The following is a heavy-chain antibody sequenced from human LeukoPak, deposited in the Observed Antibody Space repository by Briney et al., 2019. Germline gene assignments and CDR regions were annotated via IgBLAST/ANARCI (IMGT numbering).Heavy chain of an antibody. Sequence: GGSLRLSCAASGFTFDDYPMHWVRQAPGRGLDWVSGISWNSATIGYADSVKGRFTISRDNAKNSLYLQMDNLRIEDTAFYYCAKVRRGLTGTTAVEAFDIWGQGTMVTVSS. D-gene: IGHD1-20*01. CDR3: AKVRRGLTGTTAVEAFDI. V-gene: IGHV3-9*01. CDR1: GFTFDDYP. CDR2: ISWNSATI. J-gene: IGHJ3*02.